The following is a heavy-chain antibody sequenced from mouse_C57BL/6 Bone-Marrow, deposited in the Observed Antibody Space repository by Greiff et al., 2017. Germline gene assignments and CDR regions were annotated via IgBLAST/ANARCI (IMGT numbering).Heavy chain of an antibody. V-gene: IGHV1-63*01. D-gene: IGHD2-3*01. J-gene: IGHJ4*01. CDR3: ARWFYDYDAMGY. CDR1: GYTFTNYW. CDR2: IYPGGGYT. Sequence: QVQLQQSGAELVRPGTSVKMSCKASGYTFTNYWIGWAKQRPGHGLEWIGDIYPGGGYTNYNEKFKGKATLTADKSSSTAYMQFSSLTSEDSAIYYYARWFYDYDAMGYWGQGTSVIVSS.